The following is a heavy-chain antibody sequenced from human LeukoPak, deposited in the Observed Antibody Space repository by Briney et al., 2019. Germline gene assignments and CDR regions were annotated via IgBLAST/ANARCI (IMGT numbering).Heavy chain of an antibody. V-gene: IGHV3-23*01. J-gene: IGHJ4*02. Sequence: GGSLRLSCAASGFTFSSYAMSWVRQAPGKGLEWVSAISGSGGSTYYADSVKGRFTISRDNSKNTLYLRMNSLRAEDTAVYYCAKLEYSGSYPLLPLDYWGQGTLVTVSS. CDR2: ISGSGGST. CDR1: GFTFSSYA. D-gene: IGHD1-26*01. CDR3: AKLEYSGSYPLLPLDY.